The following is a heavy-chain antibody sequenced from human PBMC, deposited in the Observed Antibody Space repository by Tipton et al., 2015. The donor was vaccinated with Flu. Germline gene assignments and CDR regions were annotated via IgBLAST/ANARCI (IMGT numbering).Heavy chain of an antibody. Sequence: QSGPEVKKPGASVKVSCKASGYTFTSYYMHWVRQAPGQGLEWMGWINPNSGGTNYAQKFQGRVTMTRDTSISTAYMELSRLRSGDTAVYYCARDLSVGWELPFGFDPWGQGTLVTVSS. CDR1: GYTFTSYY. J-gene: IGHJ5*02. CDR2: INPNSGGT. V-gene: IGHV1-2*02. CDR3: ARDLSVGWELPFGFDP. D-gene: IGHD1-26*01.